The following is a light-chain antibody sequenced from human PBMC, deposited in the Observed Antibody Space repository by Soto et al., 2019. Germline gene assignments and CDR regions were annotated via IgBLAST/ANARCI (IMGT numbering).Light chain of an antibody. CDR2: DAS. Sequence: ETVLTQSPATLSLSPGERATLSCRASQSVDIFLAWYQQKPGQAPRLLIYDASNRASGIPARFSGSGSGTDFTLTISRLEPEDFAVYYCQQRKYWPPLTFGQGTRLDI. CDR1: QSVDIF. CDR3: QQRKYWPPLT. V-gene: IGKV3-11*01. J-gene: IGKJ5*01.